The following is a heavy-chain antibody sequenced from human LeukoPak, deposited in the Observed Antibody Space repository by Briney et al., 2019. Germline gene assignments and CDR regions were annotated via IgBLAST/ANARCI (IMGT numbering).Heavy chain of an antibody. CDR3: ARATRNGYDY. D-gene: IGHD5-24*01. CDR2: ISSGSDTI. CDR1: GFTFRIYG. Sequence: GGSLRLSCAASGFTFRIYGMNWVRQAPGKGPEGVSYISSGSDTIYYADSAKGRFTMSRDNAKNSLFLQMNSLRAEDTAVYYCARATRNGYDYWGQGTLVTVSS. J-gene: IGHJ4*02. V-gene: IGHV3-48*04.